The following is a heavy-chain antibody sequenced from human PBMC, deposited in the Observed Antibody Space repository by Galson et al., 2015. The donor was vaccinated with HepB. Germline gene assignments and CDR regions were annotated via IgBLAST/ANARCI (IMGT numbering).Heavy chain of an antibody. V-gene: IGHV3-23*01. J-gene: IGHJ4*02. Sequence: SLRLSCAASGFSFSSYAMSWVRQAPGKGLEWVSAISNSGGNTDYADYVKGRFTISRDNSKNTLYLQMNSLRAEDTAVYYCAKGAAAGRDDYWGQGTLVTVSS. CDR2: ISNSGGNT. CDR1: GFSFSSYA. D-gene: IGHD6-13*01. CDR3: AKGAAAGRDDY.